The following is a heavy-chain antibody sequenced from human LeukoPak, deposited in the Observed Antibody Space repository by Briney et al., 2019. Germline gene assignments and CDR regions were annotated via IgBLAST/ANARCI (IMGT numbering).Heavy chain of an antibody. Sequence: GASVTVSCTASGYTFTSYAISWVRQAPGQGLEWMGWISIYNGNTNYAQKFQGRVTMTTDTSTNTAYMELRSLRSDDTAVYYCAREQAMTTVTTGDYWGQGTLVTASS. CDR1: GYTFTSYA. D-gene: IGHD4-17*01. CDR2: ISIYNGNT. CDR3: AREQAMTTVTTGDY. J-gene: IGHJ4*02. V-gene: IGHV1-18*01.